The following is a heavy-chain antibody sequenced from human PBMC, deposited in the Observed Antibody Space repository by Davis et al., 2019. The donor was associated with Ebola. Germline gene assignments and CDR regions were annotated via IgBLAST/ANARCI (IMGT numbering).Heavy chain of an antibody. Sequence: PGGSLRLSCAASGFTFSSYAMSWVRQAPGRGLEWVSIITGDGTNTMDADSVKGRFTISRDNSKNTLDLQMNSLRPEDTAVYYCARDWASGYSSSWAYFDSWGQGAPVTVSS. CDR1: GFTFSSYA. CDR3: ARDWASGYSSSWAYFDS. J-gene: IGHJ4*02. V-gene: IGHV3-23*01. CDR2: ITGDGTNT. D-gene: IGHD6-13*01.